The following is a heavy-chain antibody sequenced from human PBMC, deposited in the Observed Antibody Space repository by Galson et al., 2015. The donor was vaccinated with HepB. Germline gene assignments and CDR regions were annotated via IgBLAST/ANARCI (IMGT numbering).Heavy chain of an antibody. V-gene: IGHV1-69*06. J-gene: IGHJ4*02. CDR1: GGTFSSYA. D-gene: IGHD6-6*01. CDR3: AREALSLRTIVARPFYSDY. CDR2: IIPIFGTV. Sequence: SVKVSCKASGGTFSSYAISWVRQAPGQGLEWMGGIIPIFGTVNYAQKFQGRVTITADKSTSTAYMEMSSLRPEDTAVYYCAREALSLRTIVARPFYSDYWGQGTLVTVSS.